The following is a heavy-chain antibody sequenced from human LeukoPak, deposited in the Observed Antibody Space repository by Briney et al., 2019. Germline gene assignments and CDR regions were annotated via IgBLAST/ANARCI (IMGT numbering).Heavy chain of an antibody. CDR1: GFTFNIHW. CDR3: AKDPGSEDGVGMDV. J-gene: IGHJ6*02. Sequence: PGGSLRLSCAASGFTFNIHWMTWVRQAPGKGLGWVAVVSYDGNNKYYADSVKGRFTISRDNSKNTLYLQMNSLRPEDTALYYCAKDPGSEDGVGMDVWGQGTTVTVSS. CDR2: VSYDGNNK. D-gene: IGHD3-10*01. V-gene: IGHV3-30*18.